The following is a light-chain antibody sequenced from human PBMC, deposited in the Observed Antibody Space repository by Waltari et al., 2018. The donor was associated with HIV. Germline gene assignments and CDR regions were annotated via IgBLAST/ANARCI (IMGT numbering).Light chain of an antibody. CDR2: GNI. V-gene: IGLV1-40*01. CDR3: QSYDSSLSGSWV. Sequence: QSVLTQPPSVSGAPGQRVTISCTGSSSNLVAGYDVHWYQHLPGTAPKLLLYGNINRPSGVPDRFACSKSGTSASLAITGLQAEDEADYYCQSYDSSLSGSWVFGGGTKLTVL. CDR1: SSNLVAGYD. J-gene: IGLJ3*02.